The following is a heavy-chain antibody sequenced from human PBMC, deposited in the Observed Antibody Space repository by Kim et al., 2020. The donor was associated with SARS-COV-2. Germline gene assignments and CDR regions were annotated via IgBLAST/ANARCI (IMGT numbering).Heavy chain of an antibody. V-gene: IGHV5-10-1*01. CDR1: GYSFTSYW. CDR3: ARPLPTGGYSYGQPGLGY. Sequence: GESLKISCKGSGYSFTSYWISWVRQMPGKGLEWMGRIDPSDSYTNYSPSFQGHVTISADKSISTAYLQWSSLKASDTAMYYCARPLPTGGYSYGQPGLGYWGQGTLVTVSS. J-gene: IGHJ4*02. D-gene: IGHD5-18*01. CDR2: IDPSDSYT.